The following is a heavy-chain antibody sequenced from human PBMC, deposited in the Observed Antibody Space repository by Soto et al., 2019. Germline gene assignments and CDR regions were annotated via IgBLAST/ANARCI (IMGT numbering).Heavy chain of an antibody. Sequence: ASVKVSCKVSGYTLTELSMHWVRQAPGKGLEWMGGFDPEDGETTYAQKFQGRVTMTEDTSTDTAYMELSSLRSEDTAVYYCATAGQWLVHKYFQHWGQGTLVTVSS. V-gene: IGHV1-24*01. D-gene: IGHD6-19*01. CDR1: GYTLTELS. CDR2: FDPEDGET. CDR3: ATAGQWLVHKYFQH. J-gene: IGHJ1*01.